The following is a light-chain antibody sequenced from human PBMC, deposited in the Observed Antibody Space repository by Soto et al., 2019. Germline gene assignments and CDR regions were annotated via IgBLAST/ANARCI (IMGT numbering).Light chain of an antibody. J-gene: IGKJ4*01. Sequence: DIQMTQSPSSLSASVGDRVTITCRASQGISNYLAWYQQKPGKVPRLLIYAASTLQSGVPSRFSGSGSGTDFTLTISSLQPEDVATYYCQKYNSAPPNTFGGGTKVEIK. CDR1: QGISNY. CDR3: QKYNSAPPNT. V-gene: IGKV1-27*01. CDR2: AAS.